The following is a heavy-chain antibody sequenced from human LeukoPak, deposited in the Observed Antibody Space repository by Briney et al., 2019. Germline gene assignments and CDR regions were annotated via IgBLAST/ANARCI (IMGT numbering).Heavy chain of an antibody. CDR3: ARDSPAYYYGSGSYRTGFDY. J-gene: IGHJ4*02. Sequence: SQTLSLTCAISGDSVSSNSAAWNWIRQSPSRGLEWLGRTYYRSKWYNDYAVSVKSRITINPDTSKNQFSLQLNSVTPEDTAVYYCARDSPAYYYGSGSYRTGFDYWGQGTLVTVSS. CDR1: GDSVSSNSAA. V-gene: IGHV6-1*01. CDR2: TYYRSKWYN. D-gene: IGHD3-10*01.